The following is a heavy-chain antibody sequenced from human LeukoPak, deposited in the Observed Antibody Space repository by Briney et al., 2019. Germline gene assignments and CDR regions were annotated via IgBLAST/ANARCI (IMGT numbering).Heavy chain of an antibody. CDR3: ARGGYGGNPEYFQH. J-gene: IGHJ1*01. Sequence: PSQTLSLTCTVSGGSISSGGYYWSWIRQPPGKGREWIGYIYHSGSTYNNPSLKSRVTISVDRSKNQFSLKLSSVTAADTAVYYCARGGYGGNPEYFQHWGQGTLVTVSS. D-gene: IGHD4-23*01. CDR1: GGSISSGGYY. V-gene: IGHV4-30-2*01. CDR2: IYHSGST.